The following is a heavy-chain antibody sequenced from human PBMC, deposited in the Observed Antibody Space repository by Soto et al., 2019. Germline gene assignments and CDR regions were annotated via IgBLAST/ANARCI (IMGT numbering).Heavy chain of an antibody. D-gene: IGHD3-10*01. J-gene: IGHJ4*02. CDR3: VREQDTKITMVRGVITNRLASFDY. CDR2: IIPIFGTA. Sequence: QVQLVQSGAEVQKPVSSVKVSCKASGCTFSSYASSWVRQAPGQGLEWMGGIIPIFGTANYAKKFQGRVTITADETTSTAYMELSSLRSEDTAVYYCVREQDTKITMVRGVITNRLASFDYWGQGTLVTVSS. CDR1: GCTFSSYA. V-gene: IGHV1-69*01.